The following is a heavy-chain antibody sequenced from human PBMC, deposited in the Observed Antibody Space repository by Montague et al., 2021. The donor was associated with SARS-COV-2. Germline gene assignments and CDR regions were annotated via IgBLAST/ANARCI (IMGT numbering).Heavy chain of an antibody. CDR1: GFSLATSGMS. Sequence: PALVKPTQTLTLTCTFSGFSLATSGMSVSWIRQPPGKALEWLALIDWDDDKYYSTSLKTRLTISKDTSKNQVVLTMTNMDPVDTATYYCVRIRDYDILTGSYSGFDYWGQGTLVTVSS. CDR2: IDWDDDK. V-gene: IGHV2-70*01. J-gene: IGHJ4*02. D-gene: IGHD3-9*01. CDR3: VRIRDYDILTGSYSGFDY.